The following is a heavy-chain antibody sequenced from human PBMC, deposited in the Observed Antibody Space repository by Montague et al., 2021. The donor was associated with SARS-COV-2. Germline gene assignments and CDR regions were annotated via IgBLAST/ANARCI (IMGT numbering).Heavy chain of an antibody. CDR1: GGSISGSNYY. CDR3: ARLLLELPGDY. CDR2: IYYSGST. V-gene: IGHV4-39*01. J-gene: IGHJ4*02. D-gene: IGHD1-7*01. Sequence: SETLSLTCTVSGGSISGSNYYWAWLRQPPGKGLEWNGSIYYSGSTYDNPTLKSRVSISVDTSKKQFSLKLNSVTAADTAVYYCARLLLELPGDYWGQGTLVTVSS.